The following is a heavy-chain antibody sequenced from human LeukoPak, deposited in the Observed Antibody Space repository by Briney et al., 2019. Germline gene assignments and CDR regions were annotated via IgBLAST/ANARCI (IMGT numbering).Heavy chain of an antibody. CDR2: ISSSSSYI. CDR3: ARGAGIAAAGDY. D-gene: IGHD6-13*01. Sequence: GGSLRLSCAASGFTSSSYSMNWVRQAPGKGLEWVSSISSSSSYIYYADSVKGRFTISRDNAKNSLYLQMNSLRAEDTAVYYCARGAGIAAAGDYWGQGTLVTVSS. V-gene: IGHV3-21*01. CDR1: GFTSSSYS. J-gene: IGHJ4*02.